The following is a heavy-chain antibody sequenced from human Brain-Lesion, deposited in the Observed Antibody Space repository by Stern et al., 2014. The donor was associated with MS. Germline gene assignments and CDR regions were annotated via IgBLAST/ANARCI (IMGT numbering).Heavy chain of an antibody. Sequence: QLQLQESGPGLVKPSETLSLTCTVSGGSVSSYDWHWIRQPPGKGLEWIGNIYDTGRTDSNPSLKSRVTISLDTSKNQFSLRLTSVTAADTAVYYCASVPTGYCCSSACSGEYYYGVDVWGQGTAVAVSS. CDR3: ASVPTGYCCSSACSGEYYYGVDV. J-gene: IGHJ6*02. V-gene: IGHV4-59*02. CDR2: IYDTGRT. D-gene: IGHD2-2*01. CDR1: GGSVSSYD.